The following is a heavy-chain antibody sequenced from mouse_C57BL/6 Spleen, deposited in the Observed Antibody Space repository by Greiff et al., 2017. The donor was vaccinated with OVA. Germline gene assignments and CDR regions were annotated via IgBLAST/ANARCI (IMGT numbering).Heavy chain of an antibody. J-gene: IGHJ4*01. CDR3: AREGLRRRAMDY. CDR2: IYPGGGYT. CDR1: GYTFTNYW. D-gene: IGHD2-2*01. Sequence: VQRVESGAELVRPGTSVKMSCKASGYTFTNYWIGWAKQRPGHGLEWIGDIYPGGGYTNYNEKFKGKATLTADKSSSTAYMQFSSLTSEDSAIYYCAREGLRRRAMDYWGQGTSVTVSS. V-gene: IGHV1-63*01.